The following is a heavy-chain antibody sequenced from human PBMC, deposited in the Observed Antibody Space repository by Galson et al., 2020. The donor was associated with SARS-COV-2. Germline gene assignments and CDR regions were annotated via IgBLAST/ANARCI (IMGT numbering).Heavy chain of an antibody. D-gene: IGHD6-13*01. CDR1: GFTFRSYT. J-gene: IGHJ6*03. Sequence: GGSLKLPCAASGFTFRSYTMNWVRQAPGKGLEWVSSITTSSTYIHHADPVKGRCTISRDNAKYSLYLQMNSLRAGDTAVYFCARTGTPHYYYSYYMDVWGKGTTVTVCS. CDR2: ITTSSTYI. CDR3: ARTGTPHYYYSYYMDV. V-gene: IGHV3-21*01.